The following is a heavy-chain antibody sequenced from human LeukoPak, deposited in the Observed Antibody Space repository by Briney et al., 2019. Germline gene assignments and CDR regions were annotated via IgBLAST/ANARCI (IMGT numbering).Heavy chain of an antibody. Sequence: GGSLRLSCAASGFTFSGSAMHWVRQAPGKGLEWVAFIRYDGSNKYYADSVKGRFTISRDNSKNTLYLQMNSLRAEDTAVYFCARVGVTAATADYWGQGTLVTVSS. CDR1: GFTFSGSA. CDR2: IRYDGSNK. D-gene: IGHD6-25*01. CDR3: ARVGVTAATADY. V-gene: IGHV3-30*02. J-gene: IGHJ4*02.